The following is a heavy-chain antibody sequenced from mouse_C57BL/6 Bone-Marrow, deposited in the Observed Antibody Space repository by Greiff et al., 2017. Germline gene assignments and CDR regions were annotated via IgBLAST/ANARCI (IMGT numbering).Heavy chain of an antibody. CDR1: GFTFSNYW. CDR3: YRGGYPYYAMDY. Sequence: EVQLVESGGGLVQPGGSMKLSCVASGFTFSNYWMNWVRQSPEQGLEWVAQIRLKSDNYATHYAESVKGRFTISRDDSKSSVYQQMNNLRAEDTGIYYCYRGGYPYYAMDYWGQGTSVTVSS. J-gene: IGHJ4*01. CDR2: IRLKSDNYAT. V-gene: IGHV6-3*01. D-gene: IGHD2-2*01.